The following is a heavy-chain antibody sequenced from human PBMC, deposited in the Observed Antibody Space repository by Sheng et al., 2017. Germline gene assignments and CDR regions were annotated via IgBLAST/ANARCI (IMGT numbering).Heavy chain of an antibody. CDR1: GGSFSGYY. CDR3: ARGKVRGVIIRGRSYNWFDP. V-gene: IGHV4-34*01. J-gene: IGHJ5*02. Sequence: QVQLQQCGAGLLKPSETLSLTCAVYGGSFSGYYWSWIRQPPGKGLEWIGEINHSGSTNYNPSLKSRVTISVDTSKNQFSLKLSSVTAADTAVYYCARGKVRGVIIRGRSYNWFDPWGQGTLVTVSS. D-gene: IGHD3-10*01. CDR2: INHSGST.